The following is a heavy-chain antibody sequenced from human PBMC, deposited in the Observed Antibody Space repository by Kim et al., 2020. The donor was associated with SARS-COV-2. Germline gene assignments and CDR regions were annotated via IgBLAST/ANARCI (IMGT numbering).Heavy chain of an antibody. V-gene: IGHV4-59*13. CDR2: IYYSGST. CDR3: ARSRPAYYDFWGERYYYGMDV. D-gene: IGHD3-3*01. Sequence: SETLSLTCTVSGGSISSYYWSWIRQPPGKGLEWIGYIYYSGSTNYNPSLKSRVTISVDTSKNQFSLKLSSVTAADTAVYYCARSRPAYYDFWGERYYYGMDVWGQGTTVTVSS. CDR1: GGSISSYY. J-gene: IGHJ6*02.